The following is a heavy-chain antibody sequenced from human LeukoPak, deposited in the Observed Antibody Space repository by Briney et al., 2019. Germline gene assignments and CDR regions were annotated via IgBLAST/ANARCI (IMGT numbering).Heavy chain of an antibody. CDR1: GYTFIDYA. D-gene: IGHD2-2*01. CDR2: ISAYNGNT. CDR3: ARGNRYCSSTSCAAPTANVDAFDI. Sequence: GASVKVSCKASGYTFIDYAITWVRQAPGQGLEWMGWISAYNGNTNYAQKLQGRVTMTTDTSTSTAYMELRSLRSDDTAVYYCARGNRYCSSTSCAAPTANVDAFDIWGQGTMVTVSS. J-gene: IGHJ3*02. V-gene: IGHV1-18*01.